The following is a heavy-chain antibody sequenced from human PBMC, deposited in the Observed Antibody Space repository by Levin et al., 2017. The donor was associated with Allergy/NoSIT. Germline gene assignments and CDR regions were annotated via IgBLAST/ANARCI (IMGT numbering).Heavy chain of an antibody. J-gene: IGHJ6*02. D-gene: IGHD2-8*01. CDR1: GGSISSYY. Sequence: PSETLSLTCTVSGGSISSYYWSWIRQPPGKGLEWIGYIYYSGSTNYNPSLKSRVTISVDTSKNQFSLKLSSVTAADTAVYYCARDTKWRYYYYGMDVWGQGTTVTVSS. CDR2: IYYSGST. CDR3: ARDTKWRYYYYGMDV. V-gene: IGHV4-59*01.